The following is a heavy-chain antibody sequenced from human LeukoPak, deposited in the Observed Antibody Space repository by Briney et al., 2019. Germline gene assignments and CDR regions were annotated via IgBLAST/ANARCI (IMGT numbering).Heavy chain of an antibody. CDR1: GFTFSSYG. Sequence: GGSLRLSCAASGFTFSSYGMHWVRQAPGKGLEWVAVIWYDGSNKYYADSVKGRFTISRDNSKNTLYLQMNGLRAEDTAVYYCAKDSSVRYCSSTSCYDDYFDYWGQGTLVTVSS. CDR2: IWYDGSNK. V-gene: IGHV3-33*06. D-gene: IGHD2-2*01. CDR3: AKDSSVRYCSSTSCYDDYFDY. J-gene: IGHJ4*02.